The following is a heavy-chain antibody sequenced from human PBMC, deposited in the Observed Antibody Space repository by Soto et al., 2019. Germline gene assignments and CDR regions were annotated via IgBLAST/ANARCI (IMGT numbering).Heavy chain of an antibody. CDR2: ISGSGIST. Sequence: GGSLRLSCAASGFTFDNYAMSWVRQAPGKGLEWVSAISGSGISTYYADSVKGRFTISRDNSKNTLYLQMSSLRAEDTAIYYCAKDGVAYYYDTNGHSNFHHWGQGTLVTVSS. V-gene: IGHV3-23*01. CDR3: AKDGVAYYYDTNGHSNFHH. D-gene: IGHD3-22*01. CDR1: GFTFDNYA. J-gene: IGHJ1*01.